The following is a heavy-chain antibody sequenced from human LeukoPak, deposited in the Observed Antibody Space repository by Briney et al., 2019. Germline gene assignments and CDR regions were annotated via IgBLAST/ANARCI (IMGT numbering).Heavy chain of an antibody. CDR3: AKGRGTAAALSPFDY. J-gene: IGHJ4*02. Sequence: GGSLRLSCTASAFAFSNHAMSWVRQAPGKGLEWVSSISISGGTTYYADSVKGRFTISRDNSKNTLYLQVNSLRGEDTAVYYCAKGRGTAAALSPFDYWGQGTLVTVSS. D-gene: IGHD6-13*01. CDR1: AFAFSNHA. V-gene: IGHV3-23*01. CDR2: ISISGGTT.